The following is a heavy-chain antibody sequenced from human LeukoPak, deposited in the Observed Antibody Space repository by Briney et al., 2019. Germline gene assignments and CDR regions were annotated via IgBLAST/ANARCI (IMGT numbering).Heavy chain of an antibody. J-gene: IGHJ5*02. Sequence: ASVKVSCKASGYTFTSYYMHWVRQAPGPALEWMGIINPSGGSRSYAQQFQARVTMTRDTSTSTVYMELSSLRSEVTAVYYCAREGVVVPAAPYLGWFDPWGQGTLVTVSS. D-gene: IGHD2-2*01. V-gene: IGHV1-46*03. CDR2: INPSGGSR. CDR1: GYTFTSYY. CDR3: AREGVVVPAAPYLGWFDP.